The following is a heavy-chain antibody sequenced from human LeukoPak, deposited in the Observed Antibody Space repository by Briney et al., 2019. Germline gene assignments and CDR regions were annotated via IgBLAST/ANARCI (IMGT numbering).Heavy chain of an antibody. Sequence: PSETLSLTCAVYGGSFSGYYWSWIRQPPGKGLEWIGEINHSGSTNYNPSLKSRVTISVDTSKNQFSLKLSSVTAADTAVYYCARARVRAAAGPKYYYYYMDVWGKGTTVTVSS. CDR3: ARARVRAAAGPKYYYYYMDV. CDR1: GGSFSGYY. V-gene: IGHV4-34*01. D-gene: IGHD6-13*01. CDR2: INHSGST. J-gene: IGHJ6*03.